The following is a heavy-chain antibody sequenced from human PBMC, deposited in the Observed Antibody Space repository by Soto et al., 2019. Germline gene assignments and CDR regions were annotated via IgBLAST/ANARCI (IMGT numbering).Heavy chain of an antibody. J-gene: IGHJ4*02. CDR3: ARGPLLLWFGELSYFDY. V-gene: IGHV4-59*01. D-gene: IGHD3-10*01. CDR2: IYYSGST. Sequence: SETLSLTCTVSGGSISSYYWSWIRQPPGKGLEWIGYIYYSGSTNYNPSLKSRVTISVDTSKNKFSLKLSSVTAADTAVSYCARGPLLLWFGELSYFDYGGQGTLVTVYS. CDR1: GGSISSYY.